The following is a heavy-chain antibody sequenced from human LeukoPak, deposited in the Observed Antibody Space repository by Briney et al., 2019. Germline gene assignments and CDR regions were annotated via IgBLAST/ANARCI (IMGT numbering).Heavy chain of an antibody. CDR3: ARHMDDSSGYYSTFDY. CDR2: IYYSGST. J-gene: IGHJ4*02. D-gene: IGHD3-22*01. CDR1: GGSISSYY. V-gene: IGHV4-59*08. Sequence: PSETLSLTCTVSGGSISSYYWSWIRQPPGKGLEWIGYIYYSGSTNYNPSLKSRVTISVDTSKNQFSLKLSSVTAADTAVYYCARHMDDSSGYYSTFDYWGQGTLVTVSS.